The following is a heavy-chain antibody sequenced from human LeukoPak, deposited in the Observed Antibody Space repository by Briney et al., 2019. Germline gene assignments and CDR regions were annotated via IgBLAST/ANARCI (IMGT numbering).Heavy chain of an antibody. J-gene: IGHJ4*02. V-gene: IGHV4-61*02. CDR1: GGSISSGSYY. D-gene: IGHD3-3*01. Sequence: PSQTLSLTCTVSGGSISSGSYYRSWIRQAAGKGLEWIGRIYTSGSTNYNPSLKSRVTISVDTSKNQFSLKLSSVTAADTAVYYCARDSGSYDFWSGYADYWGQGTLVTVSS. CDR2: IYTSGST. CDR3: ARDSGSYDFWSGYADY.